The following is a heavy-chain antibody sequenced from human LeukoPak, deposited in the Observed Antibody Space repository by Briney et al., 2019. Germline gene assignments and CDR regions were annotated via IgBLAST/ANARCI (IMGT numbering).Heavy chain of an antibody. V-gene: IGHV4-59*08. CDR3: ARSVAVAGSVDVYHYYYYGMDV. J-gene: IGHJ6*02. Sequence: SETLSLTCSVSGGSISGYYWSWIRQPPGKGLEWIGYVFYGGNTNYNPSLTSRVTISIDTSKNQFSLKLSSVTAADTAVYYCARSVAVAGSVDVYHYYYYGMDVWGQGATVTVSS. D-gene: IGHD6-13*01. CDR2: VFYGGNT. CDR1: GGSISGYY.